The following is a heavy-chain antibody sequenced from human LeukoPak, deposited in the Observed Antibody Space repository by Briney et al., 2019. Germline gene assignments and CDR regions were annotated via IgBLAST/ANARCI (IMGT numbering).Heavy chain of an antibody. J-gene: IGHJ4*02. V-gene: IGHV4-59*11. CDR1: GGSISSHY. CDR3: ARTPPSGYCSSTSCYTDYYFDY. D-gene: IGHD2-2*02. CDR2: IYYSGST. Sequence: SETLSLTCTVPGGSISSHYWSWIRQPPGKGLEWIGYIYYSGSTNYNPSLKSRVTISVDTSKNQFSLKLSSVTAADTAVYYCARTPPSGYCSSTSCYTDYYFDYWGQGTLVTVSS.